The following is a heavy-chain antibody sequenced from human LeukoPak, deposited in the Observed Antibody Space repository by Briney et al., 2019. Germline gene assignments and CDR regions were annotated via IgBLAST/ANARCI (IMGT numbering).Heavy chain of an antibody. J-gene: IGHJ6*03. D-gene: IGHD3-10*01. CDR3: AGNYYGSGSYYNHPQDYYYYYMDV. CDR2: LYYSGST. CDR1: GGSISRGGYS. V-gene: IGHV4-61*08. Sequence: SETLSLTCAVSGGSISRGGYSWSWVRQPPGKGLEWIGYLYYSGSTNYNPSLKSRVTISVDTSKNQFSLKLSSVTAADTAVYYCAGNYYGSGSYYNHPQDYYYYYMDVWGKGTTVTISS.